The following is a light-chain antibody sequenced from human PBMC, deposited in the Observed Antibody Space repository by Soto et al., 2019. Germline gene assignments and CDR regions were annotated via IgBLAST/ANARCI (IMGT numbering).Light chain of an antibody. CDR1: STDVGGYNY. Sequence: QSALTQPASVSGSPGQWITISCTGTSTDVGGYNYVSWYQQHPGKAPKLMIYEVSNRPSGVSNRFSGSKSGNTASLTISGLQDEDEADYYCSSYTSSSPRVFGGGTKLTVL. V-gene: IGLV2-14*01. CDR2: EVS. CDR3: SSYTSSSPRV. J-gene: IGLJ3*02.